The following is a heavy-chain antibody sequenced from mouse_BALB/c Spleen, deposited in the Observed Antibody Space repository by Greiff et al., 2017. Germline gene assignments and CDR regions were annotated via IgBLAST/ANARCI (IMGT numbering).Heavy chain of an antibody. D-gene: IGHD1-1*01. V-gene: IGHV1S81*02. CDR2: INPSNGGT. CDR3: TRGGDYSWFAY. CDR1: GYTFTSYY. J-gene: IGHJ3*01. Sequence: VQLQQPGAELVKPGASVKLSCKASGYTFTSYYMYWVKQRPGQGLEWIGGINPSNGGTNFNEKFKSKATLTVDKSSSTAYMQLSSLTSEDSAVYYCTRGGDYSWFAYWGQGTLVTVSA.